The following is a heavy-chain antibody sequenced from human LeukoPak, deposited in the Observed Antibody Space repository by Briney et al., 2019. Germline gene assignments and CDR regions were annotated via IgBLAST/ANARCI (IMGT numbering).Heavy chain of an antibody. J-gene: IGHJ4*02. Sequence: ASVKVSCKASGYTFTGYYKHWVRQAPGQGLEWMGWINPNSGGTNYAQKFQGRVTMTRDTSISTAYMELSRLRSDDTAVYYCAITYYRIAAAKDWGQGTLVTVSS. CDR1: GYTFTGYY. D-gene: IGHD6-13*01. CDR2: INPNSGGT. V-gene: IGHV1-2*02. CDR3: AITYYRIAAAKD.